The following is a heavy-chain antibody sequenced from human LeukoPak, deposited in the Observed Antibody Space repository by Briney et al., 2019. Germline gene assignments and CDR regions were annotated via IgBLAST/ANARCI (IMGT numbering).Heavy chain of an antibody. D-gene: IGHD3-10*01. CDR1: GFTFSSYS. CDR3: ARDRDHAFDY. J-gene: IGHJ4*02. V-gene: IGHV3-48*02. Sequence: PGGSLTLSCAASGFTFSSYSMNWVRQAPGKGLEWIAYILSSTSTITYADSVKGRFTISRDNAKNSLYLQMNSLRDEDTAVYYCARDRDHAFDYWGQGTLVTVSS. CDR2: ILSSTSTI.